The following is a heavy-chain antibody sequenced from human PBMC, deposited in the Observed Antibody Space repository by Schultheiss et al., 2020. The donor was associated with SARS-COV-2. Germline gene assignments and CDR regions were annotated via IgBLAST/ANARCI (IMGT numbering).Heavy chain of an antibody. V-gene: IGHV3-23*01. D-gene: IGHD3-10*01. Sequence: GGSLRLSCAASGFTFSSYAMSWVRQAPGKGLEWVSAISGSGGSTYYADSVKGRFTISRDNAKNSLYLQMNSLRAEDTAVYYCARGLRMHKGGLLWFGEGYYYYYGMDVWGQGTTVTVSS. J-gene: IGHJ6*02. CDR3: ARGLRMHKGGLLWFGEGYYYYYGMDV. CDR2: ISGSGGST. CDR1: GFTFSSYA.